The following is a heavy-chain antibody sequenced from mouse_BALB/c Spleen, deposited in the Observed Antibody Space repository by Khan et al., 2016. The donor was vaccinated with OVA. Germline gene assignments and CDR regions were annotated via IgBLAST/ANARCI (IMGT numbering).Heavy chain of an antibody. Sequence: DVQLQESGPGLVKPSQSLSLTCTVTGYSTTSDYAWNWIRQFPGNKLEWMGYISYSGNTKYNPSLKSRISVTRDTSKNQIFLQLNSVTAEDTATYYCARVYGGDFDYWGQGTTLTVSS. D-gene: IGHD2-10*02. V-gene: IGHV3-2*02. J-gene: IGHJ2*01. CDR3: ARVYGGDFDY. CDR2: ISYSGNT. CDR1: GYSTTSDYA.